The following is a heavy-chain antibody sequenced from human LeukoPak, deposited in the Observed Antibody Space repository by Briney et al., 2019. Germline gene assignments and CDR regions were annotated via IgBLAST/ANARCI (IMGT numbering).Heavy chain of an antibody. Sequence: GGSLRLSCAASGFTFSRYAMSWVRQAPGKGLESVSVISDDSSFTYYADSVKGRFTISRDNSKNTLYLQMNSLRAEDTALYYCAKHVGSGSGWDYFDYWGQGTLVTVSS. D-gene: IGHD3-10*01. CDR1: GFTFSRYA. V-gene: IGHV3-23*01. CDR2: ISDDSSFT. CDR3: AKHVGSGSGWDYFDY. J-gene: IGHJ4*02.